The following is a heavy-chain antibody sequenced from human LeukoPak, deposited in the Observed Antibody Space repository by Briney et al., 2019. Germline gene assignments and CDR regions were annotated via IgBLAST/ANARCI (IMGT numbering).Heavy chain of an antibody. CDR2: INPSGGST. CDR3: ARDIGYGSGSYSALVFDY. V-gene: IGHV1-46*01. CDR1: GYTFTSYY. J-gene: IGHJ4*02. Sequence: GASVKVSCKASGYTFTSYYMHWVLQAPGQGLEWMGIINPSGGSTSYAQKFQGRVTMTRDTSTSTVYMELSSLRSEDTAVYYCARDIGYGSGSYSALVFDYWGQGTLVTVSS. D-gene: IGHD3-10*01.